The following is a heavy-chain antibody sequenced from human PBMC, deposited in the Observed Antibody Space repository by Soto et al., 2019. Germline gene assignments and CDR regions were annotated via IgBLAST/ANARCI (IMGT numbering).Heavy chain of an antibody. CDR2: ISGSGGST. CDR1: GFTFSSYA. V-gene: IGHV3-23*01. D-gene: IGHD2-2*01. CDR3: AKDRRVPAAIYYYYYGMDV. Sequence: GGSLRLSCAASGFTFSSYAMSWVRQAPGKGLEWVSAISGSGGSTYYADSVKGRFTISRDNSKNTLYLQMNSLRAEDTAVYYCAKDRRVPAAIYYYYYGMDVWGQGTTVTVSS. J-gene: IGHJ6*02.